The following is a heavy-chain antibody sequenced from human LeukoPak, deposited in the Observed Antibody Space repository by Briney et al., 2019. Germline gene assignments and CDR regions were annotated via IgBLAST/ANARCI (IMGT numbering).Heavy chain of an antibody. CDR2: ISDSGDNT. Sequence: GGSLRLSCAASGFTFSNYAMNWVRQAPGKGLEWVSGISDSGDNTYYADSVKGRFTISRDNSKNTLYLQMNSLRAEDTAIYYCAKGLTVMVAYWGQGTPVTVSS. D-gene: IGHD5-18*01. J-gene: IGHJ4*02. CDR3: AKGLTVMVAY. V-gene: IGHV3-23*01. CDR1: GFTFSNYA.